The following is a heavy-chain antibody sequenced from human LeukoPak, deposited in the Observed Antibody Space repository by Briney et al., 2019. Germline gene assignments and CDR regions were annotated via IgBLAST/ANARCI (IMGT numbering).Heavy chain of an antibody. D-gene: IGHD3-10*01. CDR2: ISGSGGST. Sequence: GGSLRLSCAASGFTFSSYAMSWVHQTPGKGLEWVSAISGSGGSTYYADSVKGRFTISRDNSKNTLYLQMNSLRAEDTAVYYCAKGLLLWFGELSNYFDYWGQGTLVTVSS. J-gene: IGHJ4*02. CDR1: GFTFSSYA. V-gene: IGHV3-23*01. CDR3: AKGLLLWFGELSNYFDY.